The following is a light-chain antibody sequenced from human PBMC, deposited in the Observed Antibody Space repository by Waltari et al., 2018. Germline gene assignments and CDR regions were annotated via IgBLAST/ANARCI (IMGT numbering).Light chain of an antibody. CDR2: DVD. Sequence: QSALTQPRSVSGSPGQSVTISCTGTSRDVGNYNYVSWYQQFSGKAPQLVIYDVDKRPSGVPGRFSGSKSGNTASLTVSGLRAEDEAEYYCCSYAANNPDGVCGGGTRLTVL. CDR1: SRDVGNYNY. V-gene: IGLV2-11*01. J-gene: IGLJ3*02. CDR3: CSYAANNPDGV.